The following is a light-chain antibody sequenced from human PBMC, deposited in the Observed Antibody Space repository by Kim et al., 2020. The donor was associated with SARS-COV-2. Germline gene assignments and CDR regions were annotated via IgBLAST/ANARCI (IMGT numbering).Light chain of an antibody. CDR1: NIGNKA. Sequence: SYELTQPPSVSVAPRATARITCGGDNIGNKAVHXYRQKPSLAPVLVMYHDDDRASDISDRFSGTNSGNTATPIINKVESGDEADYYCQVWDRSSDHWV. V-gene: IGLV3-21*04. J-gene: IGLJ3*02. CDR3: QVWDRSSDHWV. CDR2: HDD.